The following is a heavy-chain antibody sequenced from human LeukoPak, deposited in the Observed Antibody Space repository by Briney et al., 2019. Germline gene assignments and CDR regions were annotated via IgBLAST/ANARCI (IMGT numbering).Heavy chain of an antibody. Sequence: GGSLRLSCAASGFPSRNYWMSWVRQAPGKGLEWLANINQDGTEKNYLDSLTGRFTISRDNAKNSLSLQVNSLRAEDTAVYYCVRIGYSSSSLDYWGPGTLVIVSS. CDR2: INQDGTEK. D-gene: IGHD6-6*01. J-gene: IGHJ4*02. CDR3: VRIGYSSSSLDY. CDR1: GFPSRNYW. V-gene: IGHV3-7*01.